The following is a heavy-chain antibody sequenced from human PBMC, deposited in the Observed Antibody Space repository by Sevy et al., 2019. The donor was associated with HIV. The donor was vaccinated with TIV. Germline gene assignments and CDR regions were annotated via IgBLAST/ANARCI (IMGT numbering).Heavy chain of an antibody. V-gene: IGHV3-30*18. CDR3: VKDDVAVAGTSFDY. Sequence: GGSLRLSCAASGFTFSSYGMHWVRQAPGKGLEWVAVISYDGSNKDYADSVKGRFTISRDNSKNTLYLQMNSLRAEDTAVYYCVKDDVAVAGTSFDYWGQGTLVTVSS. D-gene: IGHD6-19*01. CDR2: ISYDGSNK. CDR1: GFTFSSYG. J-gene: IGHJ4*02.